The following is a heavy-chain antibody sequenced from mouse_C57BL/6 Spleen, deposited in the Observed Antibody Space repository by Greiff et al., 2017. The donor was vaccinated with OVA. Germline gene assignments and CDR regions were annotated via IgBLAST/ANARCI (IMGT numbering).Heavy chain of an antibody. CDR3: ARRHYYGSSHFDY. CDR1: GYTFTSYW. D-gene: IGHD1-1*01. J-gene: IGHJ2*01. CDR2: IYPSDSET. V-gene: IGHV1-61*01. Sequence: VQLQQPGAELVRPGSSVKLSCKASGYTFTSYWMDWVKQRPGQGLEWIGNIYPSDSETHYNQKFKDKATLTVDKSSSTAYMQLSSLTSEDSAVYYCARRHYYGSSHFDYWGQGTTLTVSS.